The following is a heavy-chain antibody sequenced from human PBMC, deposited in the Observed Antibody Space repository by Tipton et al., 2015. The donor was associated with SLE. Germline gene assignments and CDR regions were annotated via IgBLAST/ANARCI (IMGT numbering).Heavy chain of an antibody. Sequence: SLRLSCAASGFTFSSYAMSWVRQAPGKGLEWVSAISGSGGSIYYADSVKGRFTISRDNAKNSLYLQMNSLRAEDTAVYYCARGRAGFDYWGQGTLVTVSS. D-gene: IGHD6-13*01. V-gene: IGHV3-23*01. CDR3: ARGRAGFDY. CDR2: ISGSGGSI. J-gene: IGHJ4*02. CDR1: GFTFSSYA.